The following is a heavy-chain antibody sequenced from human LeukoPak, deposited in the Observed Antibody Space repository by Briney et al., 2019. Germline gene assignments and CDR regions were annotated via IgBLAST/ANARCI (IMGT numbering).Heavy chain of an antibody. V-gene: IGHV4-30-2*01. CDR2: IYHSGST. CDR1: GGSISSGGYY. D-gene: IGHD3-22*01. Sequence: SETLSLTCTVSGGSISSGGYYWSWIRQPPGKGLEWIGYIYHSGSTYYNPSLKSRVTISVDRSKNQFSLKLSSVTAADTAVYYCARGCYDSSGYYYLLYWFDPWGQGTLVTVSS. J-gene: IGHJ5*02. CDR3: ARGCYDSSGYYYLLYWFDP.